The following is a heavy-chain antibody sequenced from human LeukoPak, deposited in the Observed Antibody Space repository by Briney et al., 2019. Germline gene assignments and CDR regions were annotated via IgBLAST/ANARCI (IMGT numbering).Heavy chain of an antibody. Sequence: PGGSLRLSCAASGSTFSTDAMHWVRQAPGKGLEWVAVISDDGSKIYYADSVKGRFTISRDNSKNTLYLQMNSLRAEDTAVYYCAKEIVGAMYEPIFDKWGQGTPVTVSA. CDR1: GSTFSTDA. D-gene: IGHD1-26*01. CDR2: ISDDGSKI. CDR3: AKEIVGAMYEPIFDK. J-gene: IGHJ4*02. V-gene: IGHV3-30*04.